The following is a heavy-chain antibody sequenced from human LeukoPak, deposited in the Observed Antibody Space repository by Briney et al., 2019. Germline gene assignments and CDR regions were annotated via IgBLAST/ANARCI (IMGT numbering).Heavy chain of an antibody. CDR2: INHSGST. D-gene: IGHD6-19*01. J-gene: IGHJ6*02. V-gene: IGHV4-34*01. CDR3: ARGRGVAVAGCYYYYGMDV. Sequence: SETLSLTCAVYGGSFSGYYWSWIRQPPGKGLEWIGEINHSGSTNYNPSLKSRVTISVDTSKNQFSLKLSSVTAADTAVYYCARGRGVAVAGCYYYYGMDVWGQGTTVTVSS. CDR1: GGSFSGYY.